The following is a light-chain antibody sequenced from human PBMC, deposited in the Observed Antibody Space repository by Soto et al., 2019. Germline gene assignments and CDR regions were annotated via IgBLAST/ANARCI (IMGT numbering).Light chain of an antibody. J-gene: IGLJ1*01. Sequence: QSALTQPRSVAGSPGHSVTISCTGTSSDVGGYNYVSWYQQHPGKAPKLMIYDVSKRPSGIPDRFSGSKSGNTASLTIYGLKAEDEADYDCCSYAGSYNFVFGNGTKRTVL. V-gene: IGLV2-11*01. CDR1: SSDVGGYNY. CDR3: CSYAGSYNFV. CDR2: DVS.